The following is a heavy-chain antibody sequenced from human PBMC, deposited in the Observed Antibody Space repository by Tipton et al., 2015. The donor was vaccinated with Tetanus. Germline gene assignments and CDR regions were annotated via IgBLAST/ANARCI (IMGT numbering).Heavy chain of an antibody. CDR3: VRGGMMYADY. CDR2: ISASGGTK. CDR1: GFTFRTYS. Sequence: SLRLSCEASGFTFRTYSMNWVRQSPGKGLEWVSYISASGGTKYYADFVKGRFTISRDNDKKELYLQLNSLRAEDTAVYYCVRGGMMYADYWGQGTLVTVSS. D-gene: IGHD2-8*01. V-gene: IGHV3-48*01. J-gene: IGHJ4*02.